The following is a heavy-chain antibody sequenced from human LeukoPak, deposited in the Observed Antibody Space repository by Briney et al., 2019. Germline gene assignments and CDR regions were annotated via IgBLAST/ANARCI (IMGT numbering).Heavy chain of an antibody. CDR1: GFTFSNYG. D-gene: IGHD5-12*01. CDR2: IRDDGITT. CDR3: ARGKASGGYSGYGLDAFDI. J-gene: IGHJ3*02. V-gene: IGHV3-33*01. Sequence: GRSLRLSCAASGFTFSNYGFHWVRQAPRKGLEWVALIRDDGITTYYADSVKGRFIISRDASKNTLYLQTNSLRAEDTAVYYCARGKASGGYSGYGLDAFDIWGQGTMVTVSS.